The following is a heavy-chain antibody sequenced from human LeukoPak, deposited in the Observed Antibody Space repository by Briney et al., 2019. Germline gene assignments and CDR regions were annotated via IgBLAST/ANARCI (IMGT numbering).Heavy chain of an antibody. CDR3: ARLDYYGSGSYFDY. Sequence: GGALRLSCAASGFTFSSYEMNWVRQAPGKGLEWVSYISSSGSTIYYADSVKGRFTISRDNARNSLYLQMNSLRAEDTAVYYCARLDYYGSGSYFDYWGQGTLVTVSS. V-gene: IGHV3-48*03. CDR1: GFTFSSYE. CDR2: ISSSGSTI. J-gene: IGHJ4*02. D-gene: IGHD3-10*01.